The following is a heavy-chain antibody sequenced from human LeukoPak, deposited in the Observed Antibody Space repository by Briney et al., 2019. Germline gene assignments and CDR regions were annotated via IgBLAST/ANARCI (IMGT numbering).Heavy chain of an antibody. Sequence: SGGSLRLFCAASGFTFSTFAMIWVRQPPGRGLEGVSSIFPGGGEIHYADSVRGRFTISRDNSKITLSLQMNNLRAEDTAIYYCATYRQVLLPFESWGQGTLVTVSS. CDR2: IFPGGGEI. D-gene: IGHD2-8*02. J-gene: IGHJ4*02. CDR1: GFTFSTFA. CDR3: ATYRQVLLPFES. V-gene: IGHV3-23*01.